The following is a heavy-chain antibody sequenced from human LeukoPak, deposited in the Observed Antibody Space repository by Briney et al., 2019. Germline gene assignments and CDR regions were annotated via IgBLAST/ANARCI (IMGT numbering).Heavy chain of an antibody. CDR2: IIPIFGTA. CDR3: ARDEGYSSGRRRFDP. Sequence: ASVKVSCKASGGTFSNSAISWVRQAPGQGLEWMGGIIPIFGTASYAQKFQGRVTITADESTSTAYMELSSLRSEDTAVYYCARDEGYSSGRRRFDPWGQGTLVTVSS. D-gene: IGHD6-19*01. V-gene: IGHV1-69*13. J-gene: IGHJ5*02. CDR1: GGTFSNSA.